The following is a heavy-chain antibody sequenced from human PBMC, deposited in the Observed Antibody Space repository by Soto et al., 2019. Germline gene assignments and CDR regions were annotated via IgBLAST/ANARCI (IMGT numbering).Heavy chain of an antibody. V-gene: IGHV3-48*01. Sequence: GGSLRLSCAASGFTFSSYSMNWVRQAPGKGLEWVSYISSSSSTIYYADSVKGRFTISRDNAKNSLYLQMNSLRAEDTAVYYCAILEWLLYGGPPTNFWGKGTTVTVSS. CDR1: GFTFSSYS. CDR3: AILEWLLYGGPPTNF. D-gene: IGHD3-3*01. CDR2: ISSSSSTI. J-gene: IGHJ6*04.